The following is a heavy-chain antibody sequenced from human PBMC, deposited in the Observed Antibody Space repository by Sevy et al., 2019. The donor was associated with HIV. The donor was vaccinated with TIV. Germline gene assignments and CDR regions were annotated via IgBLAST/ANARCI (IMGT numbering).Heavy chain of an antibody. D-gene: IGHD2-15*01. J-gene: IGHJ4*02. V-gene: IGHV3-48*02. CDR3: ARPYCSGDDCYSELDY. Sequence: GGSLRLSFAASGFNFRNYSMTWVRQAPGKGLDWVSYISSGSGTIHYADSVKDRFTISRDNAKNSLFLQMNSLRDEDTAIYHCARPYCSGDDCYSELDYWGQGILVTVSS. CDR1: GFNFRNYS. CDR2: ISSGSGTI.